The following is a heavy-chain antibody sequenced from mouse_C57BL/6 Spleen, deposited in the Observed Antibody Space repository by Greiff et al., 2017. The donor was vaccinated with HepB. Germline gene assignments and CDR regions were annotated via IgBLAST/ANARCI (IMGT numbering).Heavy chain of an antibody. V-gene: IGHV1-80*01. J-gene: IGHJ4*01. Sequence: VQLQQSGAELVKPGASVKISCKASGYAFSSYWKNWVKQRPGKGLEWIGQIYPGDGDTNYNGKFKGKATLTADKSSSTAYMQLSSLTSEDSAVYFCARDESSYNAMDYWGQGTSVTVSS. D-gene: IGHD1-1*01. CDR3: ARDESSYNAMDY. CDR1: GYAFSSYW. CDR2: IYPGDGDT.